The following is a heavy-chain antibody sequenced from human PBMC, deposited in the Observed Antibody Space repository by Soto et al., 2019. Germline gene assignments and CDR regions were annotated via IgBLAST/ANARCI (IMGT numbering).Heavy chain of an antibody. Sequence: PGGSLRLSCAASGFTFSSYGMHWVRQAPGKGLEWVAVIWYDGSNKYYADSVKGRFTISRDNSKNTAYMELSSLRSEDTAVYYCATGGYCSGGSCYNYDYWGQGTLVTVSS. CDR3: ATGGYCSGGSCYNYDY. J-gene: IGHJ4*02. D-gene: IGHD2-15*01. CDR1: GFTFSSYG. V-gene: IGHV3-30*02. CDR2: IWYDGSNK.